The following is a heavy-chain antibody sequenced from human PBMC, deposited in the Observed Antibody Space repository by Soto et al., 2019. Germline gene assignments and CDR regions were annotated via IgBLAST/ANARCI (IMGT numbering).Heavy chain of an antibody. D-gene: IGHD5-18*01. CDR3: ARDRGYRSGSFVS. Sequence: QVQLQESGPGLVKPSETLSLTCIVSGGSISGYYWSWIRQPAGKELEWIGRIYSDGTTNYNPSLKGRGTMSVDTSKKQISLKLTSVTAADTAMYYCARDRGYRSGSFVSWGQGVLVTVSS. CDR1: GGSISGYY. J-gene: IGHJ5*02. CDR2: IYSDGTT. V-gene: IGHV4-4*07.